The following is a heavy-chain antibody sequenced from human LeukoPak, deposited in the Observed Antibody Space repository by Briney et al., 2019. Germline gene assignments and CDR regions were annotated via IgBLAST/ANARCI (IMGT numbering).Heavy chain of an antibody. CDR1: GGSISSYY. D-gene: IGHD5-18*01. V-gene: IGHV4-4*07. CDR2: IYTSGST. J-gene: IGHJ4*02. CDR3: AGEGRGYSYGYAYDY. Sequence: SETLSLTCTVSGGSISSYYCSWIRQPAGKGLEWIGRIYTSGSTNYNPSLKSRVTMSVDTSKNQFSLKLSSVTAADTAVYYCAGEGRGYSYGYAYDYWGQGTLVTVSS.